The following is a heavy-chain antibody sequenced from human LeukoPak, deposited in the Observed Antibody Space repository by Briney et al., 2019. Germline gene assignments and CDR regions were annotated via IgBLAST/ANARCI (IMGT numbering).Heavy chain of an antibody. CDR2: ISSSSSTI. CDR1: GFTFSSYS. D-gene: IGHD6-13*01. J-gene: IGHJ3*02. V-gene: IGHV3-48*01. Sequence: GGSLRLSCAASGFTFSSYSMNWVRQAPGKGLKWVSYISSSSSTIYYADSVKGRFTISRDNAKNSLYLQMNSLRAEDTAVYYCAREEGSSSDAFDIWGQGTMVTVSS. CDR3: AREEGSSSDAFDI.